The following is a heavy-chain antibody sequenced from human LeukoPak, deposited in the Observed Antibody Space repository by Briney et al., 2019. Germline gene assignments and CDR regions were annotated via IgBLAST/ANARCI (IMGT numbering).Heavy chain of an antibody. J-gene: IGHJ4*02. CDR3: ARGRRPYYFDY. Sequence: ASVKVSCKASGYTFNSYGIGWVRQAPGQGLEWMGWISAYKDTTKYAQRLQGRVTMTRDTSTSTAYMELRSLRSDDTAVYYCARGRRPYYFDYWGQGTLVTVSS. D-gene: IGHD2-15*01. V-gene: IGHV1-18*01. CDR1: GYTFNSYG. CDR2: ISAYKDTT.